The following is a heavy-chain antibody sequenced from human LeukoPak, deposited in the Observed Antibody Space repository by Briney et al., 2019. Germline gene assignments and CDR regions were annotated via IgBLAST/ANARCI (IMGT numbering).Heavy chain of an antibody. CDR1: GYTFTSYY. CDR3: ARASVPAAIGYNWFDP. J-gene: IGHJ5*02. V-gene: IGHV1-46*01. CDR2: INPSGGST. D-gene: IGHD2-2*02. Sequence: ASVKVSCKASGYTFTSYYMHWVRQAPGQGLEWMGIINPSGGSTSYAQKFQGRVTMTRDMSTSTVYMELSSLRSEDTAVYYCARASVPAAIGYNWFDPWGQGTLVTVSS.